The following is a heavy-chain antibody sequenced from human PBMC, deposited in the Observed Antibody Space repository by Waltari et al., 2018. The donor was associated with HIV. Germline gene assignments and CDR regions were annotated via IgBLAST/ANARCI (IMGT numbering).Heavy chain of an antibody. D-gene: IGHD6-13*01. CDR2: ISSSGYTV. V-gene: IGHV3-48*03. CDR3: ARDLFLSSWSFDY. Sequence: EVDLVESGGGLVQPGGSLRLSCVGSGFKFNDFDFNWVRQAPGKGLEWISYISSSGYTVYYADSVKGRFTISRDNTKNSLHLQMNSLRVEDTAVYYCARDLFLSSWSFDYWGQGTLVSVSS. J-gene: IGHJ4*02. CDR1: GFKFNDFD.